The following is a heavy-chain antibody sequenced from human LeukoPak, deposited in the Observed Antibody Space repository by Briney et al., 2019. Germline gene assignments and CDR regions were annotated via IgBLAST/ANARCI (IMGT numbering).Heavy chain of an antibody. J-gene: IGHJ4*02. V-gene: IGHV4-31*03. CDR3: AALLGDGSIDC. D-gene: IGHD2-21*02. CDR2: ICYNGST. Sequence: PSETLSLTCTVSGDSISSGGYYWTWIRQHPGKGLEWIGYICYNGSTYYNPSLKSRVTISVDTSKNQFSLKLSSVTAADTAVYYCAALLGDGSIDCWGQGTPVTVSS. CDR1: GDSISSGGYY.